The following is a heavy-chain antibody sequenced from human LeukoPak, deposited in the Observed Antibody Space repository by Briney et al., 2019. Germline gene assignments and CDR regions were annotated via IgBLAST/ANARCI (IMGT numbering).Heavy chain of an antibody. CDR2: IHQHGSKE. CDR1: GFNFSAYW. V-gene: IGHV3-7*03. J-gene: IGHJ4*02. D-gene: IGHD3-16*01. Sequence: PGGSLRLSCTTSGFNFSAYWMGWVRQAPGKGLEWVANIHQHGSKENYLDSVKGRSTISRDNAKSSIYLQMNSLRSEDTAVYYCARDLGGPADYWGQGTLVTVSS. CDR3: ARDLGGPADY.